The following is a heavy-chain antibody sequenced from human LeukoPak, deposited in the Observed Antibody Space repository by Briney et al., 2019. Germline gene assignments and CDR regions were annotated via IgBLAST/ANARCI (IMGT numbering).Heavy chain of an antibody. CDR3: ERFGVNYDMDV. J-gene: IGHJ6*02. D-gene: IGHD3-16*01. Sequence: PSETLSLTCTVSGGSISSSSYYWGWIRQPPGKGLEWIGSIYYSGSTYYNPSLKSRVTISVDTSKNQISLMVRSVTAADTAVYHCERFGVNYDMDVWGQGTTVTVSS. CDR2: IYYSGST. CDR1: GGSISSSSYY. V-gene: IGHV4-39*07.